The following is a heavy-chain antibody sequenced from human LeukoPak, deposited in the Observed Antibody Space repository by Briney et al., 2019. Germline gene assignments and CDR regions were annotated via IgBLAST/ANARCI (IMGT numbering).Heavy chain of an antibody. Sequence: QTGGSLRLSCAASGFTFSSYAMSWVRQAPGKGLEWVSAISGSGGSTSYAQKFQGRVTMTRDMSTSTAYMELSSLRSEDTAVYYRATLDGYLPRRGDYWGQGTLVTVSS. CDR1: GFTFSSYA. J-gene: IGHJ4*02. V-gene: IGHV3-23*01. D-gene: IGHD5-24*01. CDR3: ATLDGYLPRRGDY. CDR2: ISGSGGST.